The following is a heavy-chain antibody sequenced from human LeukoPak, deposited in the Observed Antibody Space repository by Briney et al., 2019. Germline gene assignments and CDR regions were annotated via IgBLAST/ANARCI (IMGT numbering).Heavy chain of an antibody. CDR3: ARDSGFWSGYSRYNWFDP. CDR1: GYTFTGYY. D-gene: IGHD3-3*01. CDR2: INPNSGGT. V-gene: IGHV1-2*02. Sequence: ASVKVSCKASGYTFTGYYMHWVRQASGQGLEWMGWINPNSGGTNYAQKFQGRVTMTRDTSISTAYMELSRLRSDDTAVYYCARDSGFWSGYSRYNWFDPWGQGTLVTVSS. J-gene: IGHJ5*02.